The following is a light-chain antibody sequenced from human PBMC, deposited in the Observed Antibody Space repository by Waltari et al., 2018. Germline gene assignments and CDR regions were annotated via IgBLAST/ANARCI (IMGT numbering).Light chain of an antibody. CDR3: NSFRSSDTYV. CDR1: SSDIGGSNY. Sequence: QSGLTQPASVSGPPGQSITIPCTGSSSDIGGSNYVSWYQQHPGKAPKLIIYDVTKRPSGVSNRFSASKSGDTASLTISGLQAEDEADYYCNSFRSSDTYVFGTGTRVTVL. CDR2: DVT. J-gene: IGLJ1*01. V-gene: IGLV2-14*01.